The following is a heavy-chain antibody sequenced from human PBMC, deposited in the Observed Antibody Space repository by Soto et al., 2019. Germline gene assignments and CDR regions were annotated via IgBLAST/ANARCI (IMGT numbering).Heavy chain of an antibody. Sequence: EVQLVETGGGLIQPGGSLRLSCAASGFTVSSNYMSWVRQAPGKGLEWVSVIYSGGSTYYADSVKGRFTISRDNSKNTPYIQKNSLRAEDTAVYYCARDRVQLERRLGLYYYYGMDVCGQGTPVTVSS. V-gene: IGHV3-53*02. CDR2: IYSGGST. CDR1: GFTVSSNY. D-gene: IGHD1-1*01. J-gene: IGHJ6*02. CDR3: ARDRVQLERRLGLYYYYGMDV.